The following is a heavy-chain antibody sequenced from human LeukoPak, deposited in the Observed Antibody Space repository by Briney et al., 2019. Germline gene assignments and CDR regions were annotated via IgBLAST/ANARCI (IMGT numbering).Heavy chain of an antibody. Sequence: GGSLRLSCAASGFTFSSYAMSWVRQAPGKGLEWVSAISVSGINTYYADSVEGRFTISRDNAKNSLILQMNSLRAEDTAVYYCARGVGNYRYYFDSWGQGTLVTVSS. CDR1: GFTFSSYA. V-gene: IGHV3-23*01. D-gene: IGHD3-22*01. CDR2: ISVSGINT. CDR3: ARGVGNYRYYFDS. J-gene: IGHJ4*02.